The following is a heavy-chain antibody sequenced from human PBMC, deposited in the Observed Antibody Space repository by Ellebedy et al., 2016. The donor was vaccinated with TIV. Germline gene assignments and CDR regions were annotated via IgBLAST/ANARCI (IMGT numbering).Heavy chain of an antibody. CDR1: GGSISSSYW. V-gene: IGHV4-4*02. CDR3: ARRQHKWFDP. Sequence: SETLSLTCVVSGGSISSSYWWSWVRQSPGKGMEWIGEIVHRGVTNYNPSLNSRVTISVDKSKNQFSLKLSSVTAADTAVYYCARRQHKWFDPWGQGTLVTVSS. J-gene: IGHJ5*02. CDR2: IVHRGVT.